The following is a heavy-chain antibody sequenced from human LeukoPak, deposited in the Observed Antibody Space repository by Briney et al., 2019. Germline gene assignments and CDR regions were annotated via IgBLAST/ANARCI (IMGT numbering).Heavy chain of an antibody. CDR2: IYYSGST. V-gene: IGHV4-39*07. Sequence: PSETLSLTCTVSGGSISSSSYYWGWIRQPPGKGLEWIGSIYYSGSTYYNPSLKSRVTISVDTSKNQFSLKLSSVTAADTAVYYCARILGYSSGFGDYWGQGTLVTVSS. CDR1: GGSISSSSYY. D-gene: IGHD6-19*01. J-gene: IGHJ4*02. CDR3: ARILGYSSGFGDY.